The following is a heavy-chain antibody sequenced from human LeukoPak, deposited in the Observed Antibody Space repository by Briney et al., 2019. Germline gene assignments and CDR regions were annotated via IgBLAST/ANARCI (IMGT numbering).Heavy chain of an antibody. CDR1: GFTFSSYG. Sequence: GGSLRLSCAASGFTFSSYGMHWVRQAPGKGLEWVAFIRYDGSNKYYADSVKGRFTISRDNSKNTLYLQMNSLRAEDTAVYYCASTPRFSGYSSSNDAGTRGAFDMWGQGTMVTVSS. V-gene: IGHV3-30*02. J-gene: IGHJ3*02. D-gene: IGHD6-13*01. CDR3: ASTPRFSGYSSSNDAGTRGAFDM. CDR2: IRYDGSNK.